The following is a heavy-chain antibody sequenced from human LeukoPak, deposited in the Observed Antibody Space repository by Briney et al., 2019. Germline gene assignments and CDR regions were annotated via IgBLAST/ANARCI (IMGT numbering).Heavy chain of an antibody. V-gene: IGHV1-18*01. Sequence: SSVKGSCKASGYTFTSYGISWVRQAPGQGVEWMGWISADNGDANYAQKLQGRVTMTTDTSTSTAYMELRSLRSDDTAVYYCARDNLAYCGGACLYPFAYWGQGTLVTVSS. D-gene: IGHD2-21*02. J-gene: IGHJ4*02. CDR1: GYTFTSYG. CDR2: ISADNGDA. CDR3: ARDNLAYCGGACLYPFAY.